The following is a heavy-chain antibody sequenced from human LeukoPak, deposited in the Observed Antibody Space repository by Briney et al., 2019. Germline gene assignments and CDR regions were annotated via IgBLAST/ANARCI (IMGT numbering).Heavy chain of an antibody. CDR2: IYTSGST. CDR3: ARVRYDSSGYYYVFDY. V-gene: IGHV4-4*07. Sequence: TSETLSLTCTVSGGSISSYYWSWIRQPAGKGLEWIGRIYTSGSTNYNPSLKSRVTMSVDTSKNQFSLKLSSVTAADTAVYYCARVRYDSSGYYYVFDYWGQGTLVTVSS. D-gene: IGHD3-22*01. CDR1: GGSISSYY. J-gene: IGHJ4*02.